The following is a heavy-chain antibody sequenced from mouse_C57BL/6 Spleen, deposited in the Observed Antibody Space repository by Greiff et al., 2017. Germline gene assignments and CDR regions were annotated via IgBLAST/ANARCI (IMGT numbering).Heavy chain of an antibody. CDR1: GYAFSSSW. V-gene: IGHV1-82*01. Sequence: QVQLKQSGPELVKPGASVKISCKASGYAFSSSWMNWVKQRPGKGLEWIGRIYPGDGDTNYNGKFKGKATLTADKSSSTAYMQLSSLTSEDSAVYFCAREVLRYLFAYWGQGTLVTVSA. CDR3: AREVLRYLFAY. CDR2: IYPGDGDT. D-gene: IGHD1-1*01. J-gene: IGHJ3*01.